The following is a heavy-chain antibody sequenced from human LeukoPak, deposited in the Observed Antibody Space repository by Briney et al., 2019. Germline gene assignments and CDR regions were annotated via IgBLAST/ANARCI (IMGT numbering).Heavy chain of an antibody. CDR3: ATGSSYPPGELDY. CDR1: GASVTDYY. CDR2: IHHSGNS. V-gene: IGHV4-59*02. D-gene: IGHD3-22*01. J-gene: IGHJ4*02. Sequence: SETLSLTCTVSGASVTDYYWSWIRQSPGKGLEWISYIHHSGNSDYNPSLRSRVTTSLDTSKNQFSLKLRSVTAADTAVYFCATGSSYPPGELDYWGQGSLVTVSS.